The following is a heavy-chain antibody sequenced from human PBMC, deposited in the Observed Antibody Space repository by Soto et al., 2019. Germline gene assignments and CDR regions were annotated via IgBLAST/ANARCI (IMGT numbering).Heavy chain of an antibody. V-gene: IGHV3-23*01. D-gene: IGHD1-26*01. CDR2: LGGGETDT. Sequence: DVQLLESGGGVVQPGGSLTLSCAASRFTFSDFAMSWVRQAPGKWLEWVSSLGGGETDTYYADSVKGRFTISRDNSKNTLYLQMDSLRDEDTAIYYCAKDAVSYNGKWDWFDSWGQGTLVIVSS. CDR3: AKDAVSYNGKWDWFDS. CDR1: RFTFSDFA. J-gene: IGHJ5*01.